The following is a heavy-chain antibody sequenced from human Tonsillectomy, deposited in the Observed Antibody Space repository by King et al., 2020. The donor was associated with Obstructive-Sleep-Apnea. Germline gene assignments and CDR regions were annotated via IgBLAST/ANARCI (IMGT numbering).Heavy chain of an antibody. D-gene: IGHD4-17*01. Sequence: VPLQESGPGLVKPSQTLSLTCTVSGGSISSGGYYWSWIRQHPGKGLEWIGYIYYSGSTYYNPSLKSRVTISVDTSKNQFSLKLSSVTAADTAVYYCARDLHGLNAFDIWGQGTMVTVSS. CDR2: IYYSGST. CDR3: ARDLHGLNAFDI. CDR1: GGSISSGGYY. J-gene: IGHJ3*02. V-gene: IGHV4-31*03.